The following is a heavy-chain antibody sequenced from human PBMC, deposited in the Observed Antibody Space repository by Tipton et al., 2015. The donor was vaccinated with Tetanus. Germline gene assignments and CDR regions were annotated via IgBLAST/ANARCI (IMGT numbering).Heavy chain of an antibody. J-gene: IGHJ6*02. CDR1: GFKFSDYY. D-gene: IGHD1-1*01. Sequence: SLRLSCEASGFKFSDYYVSWIRQAPGKGLERISYISNSGSTIYNADSVKGRFTISRDNAKNSLHLQLNGLRPEDTAIYYCARGGNYNYQYVFDVWGQGTPVTVSS. CDR2: ISNSGSTI. CDR3: ARGGNYNYQYVFDV. V-gene: IGHV3-11*01.